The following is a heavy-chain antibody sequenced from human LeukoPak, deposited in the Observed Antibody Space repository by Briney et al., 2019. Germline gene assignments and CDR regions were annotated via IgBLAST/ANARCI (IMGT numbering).Heavy chain of an antibody. V-gene: IGHV3-23*01. J-gene: IGHJ4*02. D-gene: IGHD3-10*01. CDR1: GFISSNYA. CDR2: IRGSDGTT. Sequence: GGSLRLSCAAPGFISSNYAMSWVRQTLVKGLEWVSTIRGSDGTTYYADSVKGRFTISRDNSKNTLYLQMNSLRAEDTAVYYCAKDRAMVRGVINGFDYWGQGTLVTVSS. CDR3: AKDRAMVRGVINGFDY.